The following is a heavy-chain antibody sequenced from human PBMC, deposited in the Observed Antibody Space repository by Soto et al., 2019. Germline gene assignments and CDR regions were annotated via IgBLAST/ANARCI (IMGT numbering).Heavy chain of an antibody. CDR1: GFTFSSHA. CDR2: ISGSGSTI. CDR3: AKVFYYYDSSGYYYFDY. J-gene: IGHJ4*02. Sequence: GGSLRLSCAASGFTFSSHAVSWVRQAPLKGPEWISSISGSGSTIYYADSVKGRFTISRDNSKNTLYLQMSSLRAEDTAVYYCAKVFYYYDSSGYYYFDYWGQGTLVTAYS. D-gene: IGHD3-22*01. V-gene: IGHV3-23*01.